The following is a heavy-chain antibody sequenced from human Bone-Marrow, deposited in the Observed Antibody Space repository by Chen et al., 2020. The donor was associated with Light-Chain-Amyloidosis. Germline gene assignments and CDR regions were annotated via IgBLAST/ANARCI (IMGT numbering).Heavy chain of an antibody. V-gene: IGHV3-30*02. CDR1: GFTFSSYG. J-gene: IGHJ6*03. Sequence: QVQLVESGGGVVQPGGSLRPSWAASGFTFSSYGMHWVRQAPGKGLEWVAFIRYDGSNKYYADSVKGRFTISRDNSKNTLYLQMNSLRAEDTAVYYCAKVDYGDYVDLDYYYYMDVWGKGTTVTVSS. D-gene: IGHD4-17*01. CDR2: IRYDGSNK. CDR3: AKVDYGDYVDLDYYYYMDV.